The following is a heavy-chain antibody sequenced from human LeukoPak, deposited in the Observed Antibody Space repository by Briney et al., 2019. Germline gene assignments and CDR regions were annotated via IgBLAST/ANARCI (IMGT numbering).Heavy chain of an antibody. Sequence: GGSLRLSCAASGFTFSSYAMHWVRQAPGKGLEWVAVISYDGSNKYYADSVKGRFTISRDNSRNTLYLQMNSLRAEDTAVYFCGSPRRGYWGQGTLVTVSS. V-gene: IGHV3-30*14. CDR3: GSPRRGY. CDR1: GFTFSSYA. CDR2: ISYDGSNK. J-gene: IGHJ4*02.